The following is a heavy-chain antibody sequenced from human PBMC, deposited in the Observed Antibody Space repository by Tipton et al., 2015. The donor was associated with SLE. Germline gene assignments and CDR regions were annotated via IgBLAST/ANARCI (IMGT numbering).Heavy chain of an antibody. J-gene: IGHJ4*02. V-gene: IGHV4-61*01. CDR3: ASWAFRGALDY. Sequence: TLSLTCSVSGGSVSSGSYYWSWIRQPPGKGLEWIGYIYYSGSTDYSPSLKSRVTISVDTSKNQFSLKLSSVTAADTAVYYCASWAFRGALDYWGQGTLVTVSS. CDR1: GGSVSSGSYY. D-gene: IGHD3-10*01. CDR2: IYYSGST.